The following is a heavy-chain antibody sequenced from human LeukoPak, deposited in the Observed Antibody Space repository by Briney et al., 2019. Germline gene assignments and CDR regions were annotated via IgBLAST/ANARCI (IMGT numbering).Heavy chain of an antibody. CDR2: FDPEDGET. V-gene: IGHV1-24*01. CDR1: GYTLTELS. D-gene: IGHD3-22*01. J-gene: IGHJ4*02. CDR3: ATDLPYYYDSSGYYYFDY. Sequence: ASVKVSCKVSGYTLTELSMHWVRQAPGKGLEWMGGFDPEDGETIYAQKFQGRVTMTEDTSTDTAYMELSSLRSEDTAVYYCATDLPYYYDSSGYYYFDYGGQGTLVTVSS.